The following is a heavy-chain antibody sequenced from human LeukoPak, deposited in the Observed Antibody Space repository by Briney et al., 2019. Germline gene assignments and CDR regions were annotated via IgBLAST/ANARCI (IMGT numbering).Heavy chain of an antibody. CDR1: GFTFSSYD. D-gene: IGHD3-10*01. J-gene: IGHJ3*02. V-gene: IGHV3-13*05. CDR3: ARGYGSGSSLRDASDI. Sequence: GGSMRLSCEASGFTFSSYDMHWVRQATGKGLEWVSAIGTAGDPYYPGSVKGRFTISRENAKNSLYLQMNSLTAGHTAVYYCARGYGSGSSLRDASDIWGQGTMVTASS. CDR2: IGTAGDP.